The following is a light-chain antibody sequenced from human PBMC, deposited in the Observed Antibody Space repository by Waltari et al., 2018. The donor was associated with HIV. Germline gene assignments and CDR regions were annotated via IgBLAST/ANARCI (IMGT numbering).Light chain of an antibody. V-gene: IGKV1-9*01. CDR1: QGIRSY. J-gene: IGKJ1*01. CDR3: QHLNSYRT. Sequence: DIQLTQSPSSLSASVGDRLTITCRASQGIRSYLAWYQQKPGIAPKLLIYAASTLQSGVPSRFSGSGSGTEFTLTISSLQPEDVATYYCQHLNSYRTFGQGTKVEIK. CDR2: AAS.